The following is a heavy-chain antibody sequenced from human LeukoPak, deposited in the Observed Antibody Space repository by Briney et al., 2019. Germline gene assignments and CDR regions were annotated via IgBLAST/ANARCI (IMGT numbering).Heavy chain of an antibody. CDR2: ISSSGSTI. J-gene: IGHJ6*04. CDR1: GFTFSDYY. CDR3: ARDADYGGNSFHFYYGMDV. Sequence: GGSLRLSCAASGFTFSDYYMSWIRQAPGKGLEWVSYISSSGSTIYYADSVKGRFTISRDNAKNSLYLQMNSLRAEDTAVYYCARDADYGGNSFHFYYGMDVWDKGTTVTVSS. D-gene: IGHD4-23*01. V-gene: IGHV3-11*04.